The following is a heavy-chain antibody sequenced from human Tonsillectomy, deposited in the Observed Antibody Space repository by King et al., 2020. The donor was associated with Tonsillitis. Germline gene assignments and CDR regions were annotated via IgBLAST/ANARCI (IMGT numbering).Heavy chain of an antibody. Sequence: VQLQESGPGLVKPSETLSLTCAVSGYSISSGYYWGWIRQPPGKGLEWIGSIDHSGSTYYNPSLKSRVTISVDTSKNQFSLKLSSVTAADTAVYYCARRGYGDLSFDYWGQGTLVTVSS. CDR1: GYSISSGYY. D-gene: IGHD4-17*01. J-gene: IGHJ4*02. CDR2: IDHSGST. V-gene: IGHV4-38-2*01. CDR3: ARRGYGDLSFDY.